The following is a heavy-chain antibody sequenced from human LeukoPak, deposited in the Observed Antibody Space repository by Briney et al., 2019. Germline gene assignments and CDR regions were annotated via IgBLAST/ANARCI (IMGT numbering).Heavy chain of an antibody. CDR2: IRYDGSNK. CDR1: GFTFCSYG. D-gene: IGHD6-6*01. J-gene: IGHJ4*02. V-gene: IGHV3-30*02. Sequence: PGGSLRLSCAASGFTFCSYGMHWVRQAPGKGLEGVAFIRYDGSNKYYADSVKGRFTISRENSKNTLYLQMNSLRAEDTAVYYCAKGATPFAARPDCDYWGQGTLVTVSS. CDR3: AKGATPFAARPDCDY.